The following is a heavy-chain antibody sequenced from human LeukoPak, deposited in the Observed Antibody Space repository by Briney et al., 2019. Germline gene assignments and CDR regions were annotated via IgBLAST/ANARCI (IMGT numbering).Heavy chain of an antibody. CDR2: VHLNGGGT. D-gene: IGHD2-15*01. CDR1: GHIFTVDS. Sequence: ASVKVSCTASGHIFTVDSIHWVRQAPGQGLEWLGWVHLNGGGTYRAQKFEGRVTMTKGSSISTASLDLSGLTFDDTAVYYCATAQRCSGGTCYAWTDAFHVWGQGTMVIVSS. J-gene: IGHJ3*01. CDR3: ATAQRCSGGTCYAWTDAFHV. V-gene: IGHV1-2*02.